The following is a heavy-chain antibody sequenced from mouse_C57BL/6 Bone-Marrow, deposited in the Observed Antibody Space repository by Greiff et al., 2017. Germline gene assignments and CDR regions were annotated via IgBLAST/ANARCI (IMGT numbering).Heavy chain of an antibody. CDR2: IYPRSGNT. Sequence: VQLQQSGAELARPGASVKLSCKASGYTFTSYGISWVKQRTGQGLEWIGEIYPRSGNTYYNEKFKGKATLTADKSSSTAYMELRSLTSEDSAVYARARPLYYDDGEGWGQGTTLTVSS. CDR3: ARPLYYDDGEG. D-gene: IGHD2-4*01. J-gene: IGHJ2*01. V-gene: IGHV1-81*01. CDR1: GYTFTSYG.